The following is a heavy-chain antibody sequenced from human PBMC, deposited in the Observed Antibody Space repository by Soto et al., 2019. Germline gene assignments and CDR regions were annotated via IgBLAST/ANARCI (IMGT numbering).Heavy chain of an antibody. CDR2: INPNSGGT. D-gene: IGHD1-26*01. Sequence: GASVKVSCKTSGYTFTDYYMNWVRQAPGQGLEWMGWINPNSGGTNYAQTFQGRVTMTRDTSISTDYMELSRLRTYDTAVYYFARVGYSGSYNHFDYWGQGTVVTVSS. CDR1: GYTFTDYY. CDR3: ARVGYSGSYNHFDY. V-gene: IGHV1-2*02. J-gene: IGHJ4*02.